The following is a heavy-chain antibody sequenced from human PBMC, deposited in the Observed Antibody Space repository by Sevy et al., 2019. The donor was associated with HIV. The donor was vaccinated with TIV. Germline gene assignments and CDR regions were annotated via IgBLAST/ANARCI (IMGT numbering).Heavy chain of an antibody. CDR2: IIPIFGTA. CDR1: GGTFSSYA. V-gene: IGHV1-69*13. D-gene: IGHD2-15*01. J-gene: IGHJ5*02. Sequence: ASVKVSCKASGGTFSSYAISWVRQAPGQGLEWMGGIIPIFGTANYAQKFKGRVTITADESTSTAYMGLSSLRSEETAEYYCARVGYCSGGSCYQGSWFDPWGQGTLVTVSS. CDR3: ARVGYCSGGSCYQGSWFDP.